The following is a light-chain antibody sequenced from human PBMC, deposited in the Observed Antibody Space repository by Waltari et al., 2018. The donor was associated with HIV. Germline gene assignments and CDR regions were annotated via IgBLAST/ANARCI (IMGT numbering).Light chain of an antibody. CDR1: EAINKW. CDR2: KAT. Sequence: DIQMTQSPSSVSESIGDRVSITCRASEAINKWLAWYQQKPGKAPNLLIYKATILETGVPSRFSGSVSGADFTLTITNLQSDDFATYYCQQYETDSRSFGQGTKV. V-gene: IGKV1-5*03. J-gene: IGKJ1*01. CDR3: QQYETDSRS.